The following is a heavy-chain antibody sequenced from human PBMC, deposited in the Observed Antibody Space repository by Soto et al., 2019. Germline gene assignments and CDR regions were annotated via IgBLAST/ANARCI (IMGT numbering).Heavy chain of an antibody. V-gene: IGHV4-30-2*01. Sequence: SETLSLTCAVSGGSISSGGYSWSWIRQPPGKGLEWIGYIYHSGSTYYNPSFKSRVTISVDRSKNQFSLKLSSVTAADTAVYYCARMYCSSTSCYYNWFDTWGQGTLVTVSS. CDR3: ARMYCSSTSCYYNWFDT. D-gene: IGHD2-2*01. J-gene: IGHJ5*02. CDR1: GGSISSGGYS. CDR2: IYHSGST.